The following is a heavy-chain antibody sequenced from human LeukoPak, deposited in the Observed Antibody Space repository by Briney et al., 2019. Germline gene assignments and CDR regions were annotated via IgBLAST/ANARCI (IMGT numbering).Heavy chain of an antibody. CDR1: GFTFSSYA. CDR2: ISGSGGST. J-gene: IGHJ6*02. Sequence: PGGSLRLSCAASGFTFSSYAMSWVRQAPGKGLEWVSAISGSGGSTYYADSVKGRFTISRDNSKNTLYLQMNSLRAEDTAVYYCAKVDGGYYYYGMDVWGQRTTVTVSS. V-gene: IGHV3-23*01. CDR3: AKVDGGYYYYGMDV.